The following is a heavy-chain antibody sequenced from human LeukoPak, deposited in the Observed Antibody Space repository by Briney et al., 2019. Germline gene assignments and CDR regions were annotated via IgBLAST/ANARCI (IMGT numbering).Heavy chain of an antibody. Sequence: SETLSLTCAVYGGSFSGYYWSWIRQPPGKGLEWIGEINHSGSTNYNPSLKSRVTISVDTSKNQFSLKLSSVTAADTAVYYCAREPRPGFGSWYYYYYGMDVWGQGTTVTVSS. CDR3: AREPRPGFGSWYYYYYGMDV. V-gene: IGHV4-34*01. D-gene: IGHD6-13*01. CDR1: GGSFSGYY. CDR2: INHSGST. J-gene: IGHJ6*02.